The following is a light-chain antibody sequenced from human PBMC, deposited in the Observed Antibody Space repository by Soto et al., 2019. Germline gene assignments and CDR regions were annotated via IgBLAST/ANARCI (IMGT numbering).Light chain of an antibody. CDR2: GAS. CDR3: QQFNNWPAIT. J-gene: IGKJ5*01. Sequence: EIVMTQSPATLSVSPGEKATISCRASQSVGRKLAWYQQRPGQAPRLLIYGASTRATGIPARFSGSGSGTEFTLTISSLQSGDFAVYYCQQFNNWPAITFGQGTRLEIK. CDR1: QSVGRK. V-gene: IGKV3-15*01.